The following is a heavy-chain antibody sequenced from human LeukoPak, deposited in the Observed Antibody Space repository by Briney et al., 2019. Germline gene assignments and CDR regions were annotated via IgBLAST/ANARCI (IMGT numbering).Heavy chain of an antibody. D-gene: IGHD3-22*01. CDR2: IYYSGST. CDR3: ASFGYYDSSGHRRIDY. V-gene: IGHV4-39*07. CDR1: GGSISSSSYY. Sequence: SETLSLTCTVSGGSISSSSYYWGWIRQPPGKGLEWIGSIYYSGSTYYNPSLKSRVTISVDTSKNQFSLKLSSVTAADTAVYYCASFGYYDSSGHRRIDYWGQGTLVTVSS. J-gene: IGHJ4*02.